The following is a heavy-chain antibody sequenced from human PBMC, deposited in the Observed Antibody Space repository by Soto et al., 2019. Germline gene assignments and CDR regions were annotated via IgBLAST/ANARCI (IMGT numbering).Heavy chain of an antibody. Sequence: GGSLRLSCAASGFTFSTYDMHWVRQVTGKGLEWVSAIAHTGATFYIESVRGRFTTSRENAKNSLYLEMDNLRAEDTAVYYCTRGAQGFDYWGQGTLVTVSS. V-gene: IGHV3-13*04. CDR2: IAHTGAT. CDR3: TRGAQGFDY. J-gene: IGHJ4*02. CDR1: GFTFSTYD.